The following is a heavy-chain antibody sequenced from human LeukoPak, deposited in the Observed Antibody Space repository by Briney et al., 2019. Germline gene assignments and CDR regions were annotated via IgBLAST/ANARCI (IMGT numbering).Heavy chain of an antibody. CDR2: IKQDGSKI. D-gene: IGHD3-22*01. J-gene: IGHJ4*02. CDR3: ARDKPIVVGTSPLDF. V-gene: IGHV3-7*01. Sequence: PGGSLRLSCAASGFTFSAYWMSWVRQAPGKGLEWVANIKQDGSKIYYVDSVKGRFTISRDNAKNSLYLQMNSLRAEDTAVYYCARDKPIVVGTSPLDFWGQGTLVTVSS. CDR1: GFTFSAYW.